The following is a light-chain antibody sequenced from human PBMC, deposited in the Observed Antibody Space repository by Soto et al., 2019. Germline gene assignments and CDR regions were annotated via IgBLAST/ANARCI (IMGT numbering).Light chain of an antibody. CDR2: DVS. CDR3: SSYTSSSTLPYV. Sequence: QSALTQPASVSGSPGQSITISCTGTSSDVGGYNYVSWYQQHPGKAPQLMIYDVSNRPSGVSNRFSGSKSGNTASLTISGLQAEDEADYYGSSYTSSSTLPYVFGTGTKVTVL. CDR1: SSDVGGYNY. V-gene: IGLV2-14*01. J-gene: IGLJ1*01.